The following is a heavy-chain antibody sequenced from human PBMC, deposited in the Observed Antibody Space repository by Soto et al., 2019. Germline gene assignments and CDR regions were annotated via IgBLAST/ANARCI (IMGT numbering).Heavy chain of an antibody. V-gene: IGHV1-18*01. J-gene: IGHJ4*02. CDR3: ANEGPYTRTDLDF. CDR1: GYTFTSYG. CDR2: ISAYSGNT. D-gene: IGHD2-2*02. Sequence: ASVKVSCKASGYTFTSYGISWVRQAPGQGLEWMGWISAYSGNTNYARKLHGRVTMTTDTSTSTAYMELRSLRSDDTAVYYCANEGPYTRTDLDFWGQGTLVTVSS.